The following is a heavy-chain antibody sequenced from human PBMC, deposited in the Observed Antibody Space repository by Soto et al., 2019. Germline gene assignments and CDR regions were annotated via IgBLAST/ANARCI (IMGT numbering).Heavy chain of an antibody. CDR3: ARNYEGIDY. D-gene: IGHD1-7*01. Sequence: EVQLVESGGGLVQPGGSLRLSCVVSGFTFSTYWMSWVRQAPGKGLEWVANIKQDGSEKYYVDSVKGRFTISRDNPENSLFLQMNSLRAEDTAVYYCARNYEGIDYWGQGTLVTVSS. V-gene: IGHV3-7*03. CDR2: IKQDGSEK. CDR1: GFTFSTYW. J-gene: IGHJ4*02.